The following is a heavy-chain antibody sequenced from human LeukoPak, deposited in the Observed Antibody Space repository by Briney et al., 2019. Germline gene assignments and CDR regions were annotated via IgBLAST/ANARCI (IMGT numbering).Heavy chain of an antibody. CDR1: GGSISGYY. Sequence: PSETLSLTCTVSGGSISGYYWSWIRQPPGKGLEWIGYIYYSGSTNYNPSLKSRVTISVDTSKNQFPLKLSSVTAADTAVYYCARYSYGGNSPFDYWGQGTLVTVSS. D-gene: IGHD4-17*01. J-gene: IGHJ4*02. V-gene: IGHV4-59*08. CDR3: ARYSYGGNSPFDY. CDR2: IYYSGST.